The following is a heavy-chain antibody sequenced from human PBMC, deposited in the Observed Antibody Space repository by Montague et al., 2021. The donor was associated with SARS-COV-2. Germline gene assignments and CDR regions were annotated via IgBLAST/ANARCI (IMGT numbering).Heavy chain of an antibody. V-gene: IGHV4-34*01. J-gene: IGHJ6*03. CDR2: INQSGSI. Sequence: SETLSLTCAVSGGSFSGFYWSWVRQSPGAGLEWIWEINQSGSINSNPSPTSRIPIFVDTSKNQFSLKLTSVTAADTAAYYCARGQEGVNMVLVVLGFYYYMDVWGKGTTVTVSS. D-gene: IGHD3-22*01. CDR1: GGSFSGFY. CDR3: ARGQEGVNMVLVVLGFYYYMDV.